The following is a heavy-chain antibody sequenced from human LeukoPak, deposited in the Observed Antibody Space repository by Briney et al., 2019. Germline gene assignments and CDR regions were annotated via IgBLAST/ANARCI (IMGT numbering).Heavy chain of an antibody. CDR2: INPNSGGT. J-gene: IGHJ4*02. CDR3: ARGITAASGVFDC. D-gene: IGHD6-13*01. CDR1: GYTFTSYY. V-gene: IGHV1-2*04. Sequence: ASVKVSCKASGYTFTSYYMHWVRQAPGQGLEWMGWINPNSGGTNYAQKFQGWVTMTRDTSISTAYMELSRLRSDDTAVYYCARGITAASGVFDCWGQGTLVTVSS.